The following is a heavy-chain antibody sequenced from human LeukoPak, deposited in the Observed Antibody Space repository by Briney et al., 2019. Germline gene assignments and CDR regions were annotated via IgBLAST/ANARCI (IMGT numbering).Heavy chain of an antibody. CDR3: AELGITMIGGV. Sequence: GGSLRLSCAASGFTFSSYSMNWVRQAPGKGLEWVSSISSSSSYIYYADSVKGRFTISRDNAKNSLYLHMNSLRAEDTAVYYCAELGITMIGGVWGKGTTVTIS. D-gene: IGHD3-10*02. CDR2: ISSSSSYI. J-gene: IGHJ6*03. V-gene: IGHV3-21*01. CDR1: GFTFSSYS.